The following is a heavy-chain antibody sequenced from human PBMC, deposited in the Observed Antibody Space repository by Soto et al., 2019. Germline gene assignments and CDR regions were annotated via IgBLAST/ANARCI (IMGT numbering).Heavy chain of an antibody. CDR3: ARTMTIFGAGLD. CDR1: GFSFNKYA. J-gene: IGHJ4*02. CDR2: ISGSGGRT. Sequence: EVQLLESGGGLVQPGGSLRLSCAASGFSFNKYAMTWVRQAPGKGLEWVAAISGSGGRTHYADSVKGRFNISRDNSKNILHLQMNSLRVEDTAVFYCARTMTIFGAGLDWGQGTLVSVSS. D-gene: IGHD3-3*01. V-gene: IGHV3-23*01.